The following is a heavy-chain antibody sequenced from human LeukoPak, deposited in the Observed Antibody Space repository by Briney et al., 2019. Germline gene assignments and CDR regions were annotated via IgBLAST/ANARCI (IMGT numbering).Heavy chain of an antibody. CDR1: GFTFSSYA. CDR2: ISGSGGST. V-gene: IGHV3-23*01. D-gene: IGHD3-10*01. Sequence: HPGGSLRLSCAASGFTFSSYAMSWVRQAPGKGLEWVSAISGSGGSTYYADSVKGRFTISRDNSKNTLFLQMNSLRAEDTAVYYCAKSRGGINTYYYYMDVWGKGTTVTISS. CDR3: AKSRGGINTYYYYMDV. J-gene: IGHJ6*03.